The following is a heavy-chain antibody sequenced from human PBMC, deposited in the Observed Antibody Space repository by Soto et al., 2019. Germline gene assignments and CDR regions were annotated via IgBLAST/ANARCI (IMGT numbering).Heavy chain of an antibody. CDR3: VRDGTKTLRDWFDP. CDR2: IYATGTP. J-gene: IGHJ5*02. CDR1: GASLRGFD. D-gene: IGHD1-1*01. Sequence: SETLSLTCTVSGASLRGFDWSWIRKSAGKGLEWIGRIYATGTPDYNPSLKSRVMMSVDTSKKQFSMKLRSVTAADTAVYYCVRDGTKTLRDWFDPWGQGISVTVS. V-gene: IGHV4-4*07.